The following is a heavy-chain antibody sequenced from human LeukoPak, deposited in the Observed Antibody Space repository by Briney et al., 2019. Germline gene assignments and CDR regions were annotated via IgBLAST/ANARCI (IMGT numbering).Heavy chain of an antibody. CDR2: INHSGST. Sequence: ASETLSLTCAVYGGSFSGYYWSWIRQPPGEGLEWIGEINHSGSTNYNPSLKSRVTISVDTSKNQFSLKLSSVTAADTAVYYCARRQLVRSGVDYWGQGTLVTVSS. D-gene: IGHD6-13*01. J-gene: IGHJ4*02. CDR3: ARRQLVRSGVDY. V-gene: IGHV4-34*01. CDR1: GGSFSGYY.